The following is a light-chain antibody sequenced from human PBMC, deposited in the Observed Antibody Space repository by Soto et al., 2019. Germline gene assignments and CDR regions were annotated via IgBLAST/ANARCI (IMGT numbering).Light chain of an antibody. V-gene: IGKV4-1*01. Sequence: DIVMTQSPDSLAVYLGESVTINCKSSQNVLYKSNNENYLARSQQKPGQPPKLLIYWASTRKPAVPDRFSGSGSGSDFTLTISSLHAVDVAVYYCQPYYYTPPDSVGRGTELEI. CDR2: WAS. CDR3: QPYYYTPPDS. J-gene: IGKJ2*01. CDR1: QNVLYKSNNENY.